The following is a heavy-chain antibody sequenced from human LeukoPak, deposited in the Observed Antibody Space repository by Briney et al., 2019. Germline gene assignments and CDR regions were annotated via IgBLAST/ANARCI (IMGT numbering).Heavy chain of an antibody. CDR2: IYTSGST. Sequence: SETLSLTCTVSGGSISSYYWSWIRQPAGKGLEWIGRIYTSGSTNYNPSLKSRVTMSVDTSKNQFSLKLSSVAAADTAVYYCARDLSGWYSGWFDPWGQGTLVTVSS. CDR3: ARDLSGWYSGWFDP. CDR1: GGSISSYY. V-gene: IGHV4-4*07. D-gene: IGHD6-19*01. J-gene: IGHJ5*02.